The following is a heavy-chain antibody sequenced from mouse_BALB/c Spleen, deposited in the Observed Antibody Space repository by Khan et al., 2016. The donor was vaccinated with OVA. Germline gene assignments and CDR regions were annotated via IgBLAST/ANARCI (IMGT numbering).Heavy chain of an antibody. CDR3: VRRAYFNGSVYFDY. Sequence: QVPLKESGPGILQPSQTLSLTCSFSGFSLSTSGMGVSWIRQPSGKGLEWLAHIYWDDERRYNPSLNSRLTISKDTSRNQIYLKITSVDTADTATYYCVRRAYFNGSVYFDYWGQGTTLTVSS. CDR2: IYWDDER. V-gene: IGHV8-12*01. J-gene: IGHJ2*01. D-gene: IGHD1-1*01. CDR1: GFSLSTSGMG.